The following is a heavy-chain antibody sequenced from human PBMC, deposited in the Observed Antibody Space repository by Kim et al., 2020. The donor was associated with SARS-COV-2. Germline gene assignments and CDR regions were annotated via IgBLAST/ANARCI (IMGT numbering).Heavy chain of an antibody. J-gene: IGHJ4*02. CDR3: ARDHDSSAWSPLDF. D-gene: IGHD6-13*01. V-gene: IGHV4-4*07. CDR1: GAPISNDY. Sequence: SETLSLTCSVSGAPISNDYWSWIRQPARKGLEWIGRESPRGVADYNPSFKGRVSVSLDSSANKISLRLASVTAADTAMYYCARDHDSSAWSPLDFWGQGTLVSVSS. CDR2: ESPRGVA.